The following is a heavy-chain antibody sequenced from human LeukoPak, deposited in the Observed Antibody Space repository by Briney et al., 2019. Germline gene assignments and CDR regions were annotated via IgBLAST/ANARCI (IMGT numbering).Heavy chain of an antibody. CDR3: ARETIFGVVILDY. CDR1: GGSFSGYY. Sequence: SGTLSLTCAVYGGSFSGYYWSWIRQPPGKGLEWIGEINHSGSTNYNPSLKSRVTISVDTSKNQFSLKLSSVTAADTAVYYCARETIFGVVILDYWGQGTLVTVSS. J-gene: IGHJ4*02. V-gene: IGHV4-34*01. D-gene: IGHD3-3*01. CDR2: INHSGST.